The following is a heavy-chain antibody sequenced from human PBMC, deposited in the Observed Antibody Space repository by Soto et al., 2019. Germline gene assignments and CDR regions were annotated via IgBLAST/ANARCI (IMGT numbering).Heavy chain of an antibody. D-gene: IGHD3-10*01. CDR1: GFTFSNAW. CDR3: TTDMRHSGSYSWGAPYYFDY. CDR2: IKSKTDGGTT. Sequence: GGSLRLSCAASGFTFSNAWMNWVRQAPGKGLEWVGRIKSKTDGGTTDYAAPVKGRFTISRDDSKNTLYLQMNSLKTEDTAVYYCTTDMRHSGSYSWGAPYYFDYWGQGTLVTVSS. J-gene: IGHJ4*02. V-gene: IGHV3-15*07.